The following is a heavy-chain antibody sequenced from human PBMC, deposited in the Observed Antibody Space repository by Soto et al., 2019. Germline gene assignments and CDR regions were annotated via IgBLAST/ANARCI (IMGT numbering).Heavy chain of an antibody. D-gene: IGHD2-21*02. CDR1: GYSFSNYW. Sequence: PGESLKISCRASGYSFSNYWIAWVRQMPGKGLEWMGIIYPADSDTKYSPSFQGPVTISADKSITTAYLQWSSLKASDTAMYYCARLAYCGGDCYIVPHYPSRFVDHWGQGTLVTVSS. CDR3: ARLAYCGGDCYIVPHYPSRFVDH. CDR2: IYPADSDT. J-gene: IGHJ4*02. V-gene: IGHV5-51*01.